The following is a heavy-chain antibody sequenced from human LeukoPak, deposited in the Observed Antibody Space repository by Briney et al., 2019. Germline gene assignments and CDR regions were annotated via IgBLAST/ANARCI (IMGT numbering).Heavy chain of an antibody. CDR2: ISSSGSTT. J-gene: IGHJ6*03. Sequence: GGSLRLSCAASGFTFSSYEMNWVRQAPGEGLEWISYISSSGSTTHYADSVQGRFTISRDNAKNSLFLQMNSLRVEDTAVYYCARDGTPLYSSGWVYMDVWGLGTTITISS. CDR3: ARDGTPLYSSGWVYMDV. D-gene: IGHD6-25*01. CDR1: GFTFSSYE. V-gene: IGHV3-48*03.